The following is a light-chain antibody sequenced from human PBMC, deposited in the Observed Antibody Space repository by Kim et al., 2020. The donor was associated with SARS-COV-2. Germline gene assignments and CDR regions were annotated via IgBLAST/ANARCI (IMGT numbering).Light chain of an antibody. V-gene: IGLV1-44*01. CDR1: SSNIGSNI. Sequence: QSVLTQPPSASGTPGQTVTISCSGSSSNIGSNIVNWYQHLPGTAPKLLTFSDSMRPSGVPDRFSGSKSGTSASLDISGLHSEDEADYYCAAWDDSLNGRWVFGGGTKLTVL. CDR3: AAWDDSLNGRWV. J-gene: IGLJ3*02. CDR2: SDS.